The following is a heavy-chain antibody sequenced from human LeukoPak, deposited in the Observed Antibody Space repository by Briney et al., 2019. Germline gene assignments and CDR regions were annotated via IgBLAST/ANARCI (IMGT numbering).Heavy chain of an antibody. V-gene: IGHV4-34*01. CDR1: GGSFSGYY. D-gene: IGHD3-10*01. J-gene: IGHJ3*02. CDR3: ARRITMVRGVRERSAFDI. CDR2: INHSGST. Sequence: SETLSLTCAVYGGSFSGYYWSWIRQPPGKGLEWIGEINHSGSTNYNPSLKSRVTISVDTSKNQFSLKLSSVTAADTAVYYCARRITMVRGVRERSAFDIWGQGTMVTVSS.